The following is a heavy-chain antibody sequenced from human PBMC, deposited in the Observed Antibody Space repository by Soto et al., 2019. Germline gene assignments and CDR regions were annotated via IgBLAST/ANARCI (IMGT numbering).Heavy chain of an antibody. D-gene: IGHD6-13*01. J-gene: IGHJ5*02. CDR3: ARSSSWYWFDP. V-gene: IGHV4-59*01. Sequence: QVQLQESGPGLVKPSETLSLTCTVSGGSISSYFWCWIRLPPGKGLELIGYIYYSGSTNYNPSLKSRVTISVDTSKNQFSLKLSSVTAADTAVYYCARSSSWYWFDPWGQGTLVTVSS. CDR2: IYYSGST. CDR1: GGSISSYF.